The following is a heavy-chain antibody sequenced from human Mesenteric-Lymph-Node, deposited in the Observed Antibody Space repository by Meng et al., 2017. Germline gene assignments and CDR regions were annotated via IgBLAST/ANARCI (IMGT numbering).Heavy chain of an antibody. V-gene: IGHV1-18*01. D-gene: IGHD4-23*01. CDR2: ISAYNGNT. CDR3: ARVLELGGKDDY. Sequence: GQRVQSGVEVKKPGASGKVSCKASGYTLTTNGTSGARQAPGQGLEWMGWISAYNGNTNYAQKFQGRVTMTTDTSTSTAYMELRSLRSDDTAVYYCARVLELGGKDDYWGPGTLVTVSS. J-gene: IGHJ4*02. CDR1: GYTLTTNG.